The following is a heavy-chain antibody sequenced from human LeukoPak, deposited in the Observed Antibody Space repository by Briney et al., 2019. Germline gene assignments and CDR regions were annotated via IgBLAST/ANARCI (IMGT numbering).Heavy chain of an antibody. V-gene: IGHV3-53*01. Sequence: PGGSLRLSCAASGFTVSSNYMSWVRQAPGKGLEWVSVIYSGGNTYYADSVKGRFTISRDNSKNTLYLQMNSLRAEDTAVYYCARDIRYSYGYGGNYWGQGTLVTVSS. D-gene: IGHD5-18*01. J-gene: IGHJ4*02. CDR3: ARDIRYSYGYGGNY. CDR2: IYSGGNT. CDR1: GFTVSSNY.